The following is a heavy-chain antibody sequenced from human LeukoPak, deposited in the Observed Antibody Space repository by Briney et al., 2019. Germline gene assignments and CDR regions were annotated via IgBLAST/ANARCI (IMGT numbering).Heavy chain of an antibody. J-gene: IGHJ3*02. Sequence: PGGSLRLSCAASGFTDSSNYMSWVRQAPGKGLEWVSVIYSGGSTYCADSVKGRFTISRDNSKNTLYLQMNSLRAEDTAVYYCARTTVTTSSVAAFDIWGQGTMVTVFS. CDR2: IYSGGST. CDR1: GFTDSSNY. V-gene: IGHV3-53*01. D-gene: IGHD4-17*01. CDR3: ARTTVTTSSVAAFDI.